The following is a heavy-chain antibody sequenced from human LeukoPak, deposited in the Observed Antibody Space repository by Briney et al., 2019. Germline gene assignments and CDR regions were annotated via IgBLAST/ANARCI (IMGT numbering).Heavy chain of an antibody. CDR1: GFTLSDYY. V-gene: IGHV3-11*04. CDR2: ISSSGTTI. CDR3: ARGWDDLAARGYYFDY. J-gene: IGHJ4*02. Sequence: PGGSLRLSCAASGFTLSDYYITWIRQAPGKGLEWVSYISSSGTTIYYADSVKGRFTISRDNAKNSLYLQMNSLRAEDTAVYYCARGWDDLAARGYYFDYWGQGTLVTVSS. D-gene: IGHD6-6*01.